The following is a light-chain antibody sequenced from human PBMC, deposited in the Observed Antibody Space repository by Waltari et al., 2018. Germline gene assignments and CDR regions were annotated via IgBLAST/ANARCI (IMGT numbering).Light chain of an antibody. V-gene: IGKV3-11*01. CDR3: QQRIDSFS. Sequence: EIVLTQSPATLSLSPGERATLPCRASQSLSNLLAWYQQKPGQAPRLRIYDASNKATDTPARFSGSGSGTDFTLTSSSLEPEDFAVYYCQQRIDSFSFGQGTKLQIK. J-gene: IGKJ2*03. CDR2: DAS. CDR1: QSLSNL.